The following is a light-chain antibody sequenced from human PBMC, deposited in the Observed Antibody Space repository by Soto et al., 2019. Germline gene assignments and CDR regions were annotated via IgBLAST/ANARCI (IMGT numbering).Light chain of an antibody. V-gene: IGLV2-14*03. CDR3: SSYTSISTYV. J-gene: IGLJ1*01. CDR1: SSDVGGYDF. CDR2: DVS. Sequence: QSVLTQPASVSGSPGQSITICCTGTSSDVGGYDFVSWYQHHPGKAPRLMIYDVSHRPSGVSDRFSASKSGNTASLTISGLLAEDEADYYCSSYTSISTYVFGTGTKLTVL.